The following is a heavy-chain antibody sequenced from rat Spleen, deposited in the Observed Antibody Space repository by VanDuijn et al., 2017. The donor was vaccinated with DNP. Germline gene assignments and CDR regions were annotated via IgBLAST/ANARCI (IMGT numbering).Heavy chain of an antibody. Sequence: EVQLVETGGGLVQPGRSLKLSCVASGFTFSTYWMYWIRQAPGKGLEWVASINPDGYAPYYGDSVKGRFTISRDNAKSTLYLQMNSLRSEDMATYYCIRWNSGHFDYWGQGVMVTVSS. CDR3: IRWNSGHFDY. V-gene: IGHV5-58*01. J-gene: IGHJ2*01. D-gene: IGHD4-3*01. CDR1: GFTFSTYW. CDR2: INPDGYAP.